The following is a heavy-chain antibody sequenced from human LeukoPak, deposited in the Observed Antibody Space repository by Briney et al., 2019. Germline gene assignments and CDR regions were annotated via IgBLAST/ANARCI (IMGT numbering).Heavy chain of an antibody. CDR1: GFSFSSYN. CDR3: ARGPAANYCTSTSCYEDY. CDR2: ISSSSITI. J-gene: IGHJ4*02. D-gene: IGHD2-2*01. V-gene: IGHV3-48*04. Sequence: GGSLRLSCAASGFSFSSYNMNWVRQAPGKGLEWISFISSSSITIYYADSVKGRFTISRDNAKNSLYLQMNSLRAEDTAVYYCARGPAANYCTSTSCYEDYWGQGTLVTVSS.